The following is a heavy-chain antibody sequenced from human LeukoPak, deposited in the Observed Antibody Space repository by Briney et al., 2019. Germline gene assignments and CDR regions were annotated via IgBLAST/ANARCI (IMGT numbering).Heavy chain of an antibody. CDR3: AKGDCSSTSCYVDY. V-gene: IGHV3-30*02. CDR2: IRYDGSNK. Sequence: GESLRLSCAASGFAFSNYGMHWVRQAPGKGLEWVAFIRYDGSNKSYADSVKGRFTISRDNSKNTLYLQMNSLRAEDTALYYCAKGDCSSTSCYVDYWGQGTLVTVSS. J-gene: IGHJ4*02. CDR1: GFAFSNYG. D-gene: IGHD2-2*01.